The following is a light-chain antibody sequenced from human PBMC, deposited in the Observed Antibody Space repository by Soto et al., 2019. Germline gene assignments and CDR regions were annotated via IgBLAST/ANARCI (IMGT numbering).Light chain of an antibody. J-gene: IGKJ1*01. Sequence: DIQMTQSPSTLSASVGDRVTITCRASQSIATWLAWYQQKPGEAPKLLIYDASTLESGVPSRFSGSASGTEFTLTISSLQPDDFATYYCQQYKSYAWTFGQGTKVEIK. V-gene: IGKV1-5*01. CDR1: QSIATW. CDR2: DAS. CDR3: QQYKSYAWT.